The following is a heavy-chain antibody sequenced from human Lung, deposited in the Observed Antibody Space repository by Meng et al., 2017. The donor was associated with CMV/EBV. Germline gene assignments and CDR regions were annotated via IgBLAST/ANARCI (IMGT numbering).Heavy chain of an antibody. V-gene: IGHV3-9*01. D-gene: IGHD2-21*02. J-gene: IGHJ6*02. CDR3: AKGGGERVTFDAMDV. CDR1: GFTFDDFA. Sequence: SXKISCAASGFTFDDFAMHWVRQIPGEGLEWVSGISGNTGFIGYADSAKGRFTISRDNAKKTLTLQMNILTVEDTALYYCAKGGGERVTFDAMDVWGQGXTVTVSS. CDR2: ISGNTGFI.